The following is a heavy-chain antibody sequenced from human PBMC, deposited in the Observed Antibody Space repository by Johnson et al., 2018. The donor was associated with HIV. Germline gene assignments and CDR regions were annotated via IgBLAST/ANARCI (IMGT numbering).Heavy chain of an antibody. J-gene: IGHJ3*02. D-gene: IGHD4-17*01. CDR2: ISSSGSTV. CDR3: AREGIGYVDYVDALDI. V-gene: IGHV3-48*03. CDR1: GFTFSSYE. Sequence: VQLVESGGGLVQPGGSLRLSCAASGFTFSSYEMNWVRQAPGKGLEWVSYISSSGSTVYYADSVKGRFTISRDNAKNSLCLQMNSLRAEDTAVYYCAREGIGYVDYVDALDIWGQGTMVTVSS.